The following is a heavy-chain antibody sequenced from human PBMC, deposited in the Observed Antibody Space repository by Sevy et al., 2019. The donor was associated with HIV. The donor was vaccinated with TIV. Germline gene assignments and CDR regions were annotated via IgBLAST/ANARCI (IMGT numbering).Heavy chain of an antibody. Sequence: GGSLRLSCAVSGFTFSSYGMHWVRQAPGKGLEWVAVISYDGSNKYYADSVKGRFTISRDNSKNTLYLQMNSLRAEDTAVYYCAKDFYDSSGYFARSGDAFDIWGQGTMVTVSS. CDR1: GFTFSSYG. D-gene: IGHD3-22*01. CDR2: ISYDGSNK. CDR3: AKDFYDSSGYFARSGDAFDI. J-gene: IGHJ3*02. V-gene: IGHV3-30*18.